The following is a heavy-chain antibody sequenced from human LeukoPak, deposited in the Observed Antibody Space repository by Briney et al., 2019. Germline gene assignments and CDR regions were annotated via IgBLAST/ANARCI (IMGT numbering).Heavy chain of an antibody. CDR1: GGTFSSYA. D-gene: IGHD3-22*01. CDR2: IIPIFGTA. CDR3: ARRYYYDSSGYYYVY. J-gene: IGHJ4*02. Sequence: SVKVSCKASGGTFSSYAISWVRQAPGQGLEWMGGIIPIFGTANYAQEFQGRVTITTDESTSTAYMELSSLRSEDTAVYYCARRYYYDSSGYYYVYWGQGTLVTVSS. V-gene: IGHV1-69*05.